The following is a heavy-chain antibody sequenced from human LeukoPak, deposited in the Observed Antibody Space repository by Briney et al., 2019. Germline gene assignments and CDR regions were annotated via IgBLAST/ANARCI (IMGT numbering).Heavy chain of an antibody. CDR1: GGSFSGNY. J-gene: IGHJ6*02. CDR2: INYSGHT. V-gene: IGHV4-34*01. Sequence: SETLSLTCALSGGSFSGNYWSWIRQAPGKVLEWIGEINYSGHTNYNPSLQSRVSLPIDTSKNQFALTLNSVTAADTAMYFCAVLMRHFGMDVWGQGTTVLVSS. CDR3: AVLMRHFGMDV. D-gene: IGHD3-3*02.